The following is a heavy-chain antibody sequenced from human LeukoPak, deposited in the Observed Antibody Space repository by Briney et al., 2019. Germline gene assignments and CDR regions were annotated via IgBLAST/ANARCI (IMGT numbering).Heavy chain of an antibody. D-gene: IGHD1-26*01. CDR1: GFSISSGY. Sequence: GGTLRLSCVASGFSISSGYMTWARQAPGKALEWVSLLYSDDSAYYPDSVKGRFTISRDNSKSTLHLQMDTLRTEDTAMYYCARDPWQGSTTLHWGQGIMVTVSS. CDR2: LYSDDSA. J-gene: IGHJ4*02. V-gene: IGHV3-66*02. CDR3: ARDPWQGSTTLH.